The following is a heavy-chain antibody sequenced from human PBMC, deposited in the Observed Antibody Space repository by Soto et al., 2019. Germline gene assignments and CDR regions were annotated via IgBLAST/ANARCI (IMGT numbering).Heavy chain of an antibody. J-gene: IGHJ4*02. CDR2: IYNSGST. D-gene: IGHD2-15*01. Sequence: PSETLSLTCTVSGNSITSNNYYWSWIRQPPGKGLEWIGHIYNSGSTYNNPSLKSRVDISVDTSKNQFSLNLSSVTAADTAVYYCARGLSSDKVDCWGQGTLVTVSS. CDR3: ARGLSSDKVDC. V-gene: IGHV4-30-4*01. CDR1: GNSITSNNYY.